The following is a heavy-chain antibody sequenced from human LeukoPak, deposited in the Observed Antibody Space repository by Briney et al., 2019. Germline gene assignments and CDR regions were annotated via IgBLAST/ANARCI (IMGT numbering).Heavy chain of an antibody. D-gene: IGHD3-22*01. Sequence: SVKVSCKASGYTFTSYDISWVRQAPGQGLEWMGGIIPIFGTANYAQKFQGRVTITADESTSTAYMELSSLRSEDTAVYYCARDTYYYDSSGYQDDAFDIWGQGTMVTVS. CDR1: GYTFTSYD. CDR3: ARDTYYYDSSGYQDDAFDI. CDR2: IIPIFGTA. J-gene: IGHJ3*02. V-gene: IGHV1-69*13.